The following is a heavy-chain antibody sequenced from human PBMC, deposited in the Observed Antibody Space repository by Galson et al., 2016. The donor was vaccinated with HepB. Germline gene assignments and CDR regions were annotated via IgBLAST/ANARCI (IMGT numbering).Heavy chain of an antibody. J-gene: IGHJ4*02. CDR2: IKQDGSEK. D-gene: IGHD1-26*01. CDR1: GFTFSNYW. CDR3: ARASGNTFSRFDY. Sequence: SLRLSCAASGFTFSNYWMSWVRQAPGKGLEWVANIKQDGSEKYYVDSVKGRFTISRDSAKSSLYLHMNSLRADDTAVYYCARASGNTFSRFDYWGQGTLVTVSA. V-gene: IGHV3-7*04.